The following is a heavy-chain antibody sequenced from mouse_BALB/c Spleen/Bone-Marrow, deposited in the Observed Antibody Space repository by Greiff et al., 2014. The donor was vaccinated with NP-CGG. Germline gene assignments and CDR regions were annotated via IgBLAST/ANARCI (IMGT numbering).Heavy chain of an antibody. CDR1: GLTFSSYA. CDR3: ARHGITRLLDY. D-gene: IGHD2-4*01. V-gene: IGHV5-9-3*01. Sequence: EVQLVESGGGLVKPGGSLKLSCAASGLTFSSYAMSWVRQTPEKRLEWVATISSGGSYTYYPDSVKGRFTISRDNAKNTLYLQMSSLRSEDTAMYYCARHGITRLLDYWGQGTTLTVSS. J-gene: IGHJ2*01. CDR2: ISSGGSYT.